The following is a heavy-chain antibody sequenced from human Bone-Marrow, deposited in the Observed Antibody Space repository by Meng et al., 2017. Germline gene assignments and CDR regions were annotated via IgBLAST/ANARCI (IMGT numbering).Heavy chain of an antibody. CDR2: IKQDGSEK. CDR3: ARMSGYSSSWSYYYYYYGMDV. D-gene: IGHD6-13*01. CDR1: GFTFSSYW. Sequence: GGSLRLSCAASGFTFSSYWMSWVRQAPGKGLEWVANIKQDGSEKYYVDSVKGRFTISRDNAKNSLYLQMNSLRAEDTAVYYCARMSGYSSSWSYYYYYYGMDVWGQGTTGTV. V-gene: IGHV3-7*01. J-gene: IGHJ6*02.